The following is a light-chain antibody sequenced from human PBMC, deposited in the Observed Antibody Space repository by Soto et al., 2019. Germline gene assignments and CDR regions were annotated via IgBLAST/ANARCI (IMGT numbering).Light chain of an antibody. J-gene: IGKJ4*01. CDR2: GAS. CDR1: QSINNY. V-gene: IGKV1-39*01. CDR3: QQTFSSPLT. Sequence: DIQMTQSPSSLSASVGDRVTITCRASQSINNYLSWYQQKSGKAPDRLIFGASTLASGVPSRFSGSGSGTTFTLTISGLPPEDFATYFCQQTFSSPLTFGGGTKVDIK.